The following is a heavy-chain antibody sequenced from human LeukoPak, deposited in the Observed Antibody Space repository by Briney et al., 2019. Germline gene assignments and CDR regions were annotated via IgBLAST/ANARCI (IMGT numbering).Heavy chain of an antibody. CDR2: IYYSGST. Sequence: SETLSLTCTVSGGSIGSSYWSWIRQPPGKGLEWIGYIYYSGSTNYNPSLKSRVTISVDTSKNQFSLKLSSVTAADTAVYYCARYNYDFWSGYSKWFDPWGQGTLVTVSS. D-gene: IGHD3-3*01. CDR3: ARYNYDFWSGYSKWFDP. CDR1: GGSIGSSY. V-gene: IGHV4-59*01. J-gene: IGHJ5*02.